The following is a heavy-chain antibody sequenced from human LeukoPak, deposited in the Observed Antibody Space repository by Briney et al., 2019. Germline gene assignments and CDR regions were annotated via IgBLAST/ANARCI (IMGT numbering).Heavy chain of an antibody. CDR3: ARDSPYCSSASCSFDY. V-gene: IGHV3-66*01. CDR1: GFTVSSNH. Sequence: GGSLRLSCAASGFTVSSNHMSWVRQAPGKGLEWVSVFYGGGSTYYADSVKGRFTISRDNSKNTLYLQMNSLRAEDTAVYYCARDSPYCSSASCSFDYWGQGTLVTVSS. J-gene: IGHJ4*02. CDR2: FYGGGST. D-gene: IGHD2-2*01.